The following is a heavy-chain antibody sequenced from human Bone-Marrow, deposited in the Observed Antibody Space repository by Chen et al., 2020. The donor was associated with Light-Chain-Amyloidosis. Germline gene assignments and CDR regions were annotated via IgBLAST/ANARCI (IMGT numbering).Heavy chain of an antibody. D-gene: IGHD2-21*02. CDR3: ARVQTVTALNY. CDR2: IFYSGST. Sequence: QVQLQESGPGLVKPSETLSLTCSVSETSIDAAYWAWIRQPPGKGLEWIGYIFYSGSTTYNPSLKSRVTMSVDTSTNQFSLKLTSLTTADTAVCYCARVQTVTALNYWGQGTMVTVSS. J-gene: IGHJ4*02. V-gene: IGHV4-59*01. CDR1: ETSIDAAY.